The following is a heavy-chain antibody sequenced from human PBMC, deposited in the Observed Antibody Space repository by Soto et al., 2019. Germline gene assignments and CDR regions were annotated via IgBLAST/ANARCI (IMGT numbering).Heavy chain of an antibody. Sequence: PSETLSLTCAVYGVSFSRYYWIWIRQPPGKGLEWIGEINHSGSTNYNPSLKSRVTISVDTSKNQFSLKLSSVTAADTAVYYCARIQRSSSWYRTGGDWAFDIWGQGTMVTVSS. CDR3: ARIQRSSSWYRTGGDWAFDI. D-gene: IGHD6-13*01. CDR1: GVSFSRYY. V-gene: IGHV4-34*01. J-gene: IGHJ3*02. CDR2: INHSGST.